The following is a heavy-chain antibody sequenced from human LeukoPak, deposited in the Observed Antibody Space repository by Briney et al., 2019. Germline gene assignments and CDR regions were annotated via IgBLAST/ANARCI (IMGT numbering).Heavy chain of an antibody. Sequence: GGSLRLSCKGSGYSFTSYWISWVRQMPGKGLEWMVRFDPSDSFTNYSPSIQGHVTISVDKSISTAYLQWNSLKASDTAMYYCARHFSGCPNTILHLDNWGQGTLVTVSS. V-gene: IGHV5-10-1*01. CDR3: ARHFSGCPNTILHLDN. CDR1: GYSFTSYW. D-gene: IGHD3-10*01. CDR2: FDPSDSFT. J-gene: IGHJ4*02.